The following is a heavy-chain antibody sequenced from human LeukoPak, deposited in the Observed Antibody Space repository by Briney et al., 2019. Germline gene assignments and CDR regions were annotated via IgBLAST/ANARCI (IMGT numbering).Heavy chain of an antibody. CDR1: GYTFTGYY. CDR2: INPNSGGT. Sequence: ASVTVSCTASGYTFTGYYMHWVRQAPGQGLEWMGWINPNSGGTNYAQKFQGRVTMTRDTSISTAYMELSRLRSDDTAVYYCARGHDFWSGKVDYWGQGTLVTVSS. D-gene: IGHD3-3*01. J-gene: IGHJ4*02. CDR3: ARGHDFWSGKVDY. V-gene: IGHV1-2*02.